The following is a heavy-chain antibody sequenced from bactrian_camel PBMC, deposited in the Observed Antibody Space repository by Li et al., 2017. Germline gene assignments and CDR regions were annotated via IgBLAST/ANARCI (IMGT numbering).Heavy chain of an antibody. CDR2: ITNGGGTT. V-gene: IGHV3S1*01. J-gene: IGHJ7*01. Sequence: HVQLVESGGGSVQAGGSLRLSCAASGLPLSSYWVYWVRQAPGKGLEWVSTITNGGGTTYYADSVKGRFTISRDNAKNTLYLQTNSLEAEDTAMYYCAKDWGLDGSGTYGMNVWGKGTQVTVS. CDR1: GLPLSSYW. D-gene: IGHD2*01.